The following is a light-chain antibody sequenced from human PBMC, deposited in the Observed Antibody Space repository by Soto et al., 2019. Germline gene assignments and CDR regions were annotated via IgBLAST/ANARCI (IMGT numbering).Light chain of an antibody. Sequence: HSALTQPPSASGSPGQSVTISCTGTSNDVGGNKYVSWYQQHPGTAPKLMIYEVTKRPSGVPDRFSGFKSGNTASLTVSGLQAEDEADYYCTSYAGSSNLVFGGGTKLTVL. J-gene: IGLJ2*01. CDR3: TSYAGSSNLV. CDR1: SNDVGGNKY. CDR2: EVT. V-gene: IGLV2-8*01.